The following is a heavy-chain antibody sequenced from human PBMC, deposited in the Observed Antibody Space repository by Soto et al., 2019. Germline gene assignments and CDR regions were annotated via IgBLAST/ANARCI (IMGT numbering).Heavy chain of an antibody. CDR1: GGSISTYD. CDR2: IYYSGST. D-gene: IGHD3-3*01. CDR3: ARSDSRYYYYMDV. J-gene: IGHJ6*03. Sequence: QVQLQESGPGLVKPSETLSLTCTVSGGSISTYDWSWIRQPPGKGLEWIEYIYYSGSTNYNPSLKSRVTISVDTSKNQFSLKLSSVTAADTAVYYCARSDSRYYYYMDVWGKGTTVIVSS. V-gene: IGHV4-59*01.